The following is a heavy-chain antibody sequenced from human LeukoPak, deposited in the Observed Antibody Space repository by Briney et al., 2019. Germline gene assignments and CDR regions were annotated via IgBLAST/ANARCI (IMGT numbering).Heavy chain of an antibody. D-gene: IGHD3-10*01. CDR2: IYYSGST. CDR3: ARAGRITMVRGRHNWFDP. V-gene: IGHV4-31*03. CDR1: GGSTSSGGYY. J-gene: IGHJ5*02. Sequence: SQTLSLTCTVSGGSTSSGGYYWSWIRQHPGKGLEWIGYIYYSGSTYYNTSLKSRVTISVDTSKNQFSLKLSSVTAADTAVYYCARAGRITMVRGRHNWFDPWGQGTLVTVSS.